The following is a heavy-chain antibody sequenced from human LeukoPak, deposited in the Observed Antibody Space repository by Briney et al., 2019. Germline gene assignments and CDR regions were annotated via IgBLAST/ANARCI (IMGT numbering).Heavy chain of an antibody. CDR1: GFTFSNAG. J-gene: IGHJ6*03. CDR2: KSKTDGGTT. Sequence: GGSLRLSCAASGFTFSNAGMSWVRQAPGKGLEWGGRKSKTDGGTTDYAAPVKGRFTISREDSKNTLYLQMNSLKTEDTAVYYCTTYVGAYSNWGDYYYYYMDVWGKGTTVTVSS. CDR3: TTYVGAYSNWGDYYYYYMDV. D-gene: IGHD4-11*01. V-gene: IGHV3-15*01.